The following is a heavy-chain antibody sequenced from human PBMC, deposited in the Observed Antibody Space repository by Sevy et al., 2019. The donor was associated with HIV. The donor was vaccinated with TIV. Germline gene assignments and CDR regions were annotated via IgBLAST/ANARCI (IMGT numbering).Heavy chain of an antibody. D-gene: IGHD3-9*01. CDR1: GFTFSSYW. Sequence: GGSLRLSCAASGFTFSSYWMHWVRQAPGKGLVWVSRINSDGSSTSYADSVKGRFTISRDNAKNTLYLQMNSLRAEDTAVYYCARASLVLRYFDLLPTSNWFDPWGQGTLVTVSS. CDR3: ARASLVLRYFDLLPTSNWFDP. V-gene: IGHV3-74*01. J-gene: IGHJ5*02. CDR2: INSDGSST.